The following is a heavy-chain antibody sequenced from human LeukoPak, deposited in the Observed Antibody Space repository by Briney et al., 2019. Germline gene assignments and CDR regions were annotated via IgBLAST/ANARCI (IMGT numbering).Heavy chain of an antibody. J-gene: IGHJ4*02. CDR2: ISSNGGST. V-gene: IGHV3-64*02. CDR3: ARGTAMVTYFDY. Sequence: GGSLRLSCAASGFTFSSYAMHWVRQAPGKGLEYVSAISSNGGSTYYADSVKGRFTISRDNSKNTLYLQMGSLRAGDMAVYYCARGTAMVTYFDYWGQGTLVTVSS. D-gene: IGHD5-18*01. CDR1: GFTFSSYA.